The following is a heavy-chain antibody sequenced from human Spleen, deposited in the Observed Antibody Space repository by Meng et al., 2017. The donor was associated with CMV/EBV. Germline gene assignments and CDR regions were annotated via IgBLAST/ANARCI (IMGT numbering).Heavy chain of an antibody. D-gene: IGHD3-22*01. CDR2: ISSSSSYI. V-gene: IGHV3-21*01. CDR1: GFTFSSYS. J-gene: IGHJ4*02. CDR3: ARETFHYYDSRGYYFDY. Sequence: GESLKISCAASGFTFSSYSMNWVRQAPGKGLEWVSSISSSSSYIYYADSVKGRFTISRDNAKNSLYLQMNSLRAEDTAVYYCARETFHYYDSRGYYFDYWGQGTLVTVSS.